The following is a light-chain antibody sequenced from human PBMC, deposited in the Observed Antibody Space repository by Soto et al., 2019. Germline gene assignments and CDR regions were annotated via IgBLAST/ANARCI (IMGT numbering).Light chain of an antibody. CDR2: RNN. Sequence: QSVLTQPPSASGTPGQRVTISCSGSSSNIGSNYVYWYQQLPGTAPKLLIYRNNQRPSGVPDRFSGSTSGTSASLAISGLRSEDEADYYCAAWDDSLSRAVFGGGTKVTVL. J-gene: IGLJ3*02. V-gene: IGLV1-47*01. CDR1: SSNIGSNY. CDR3: AAWDDSLSRAV.